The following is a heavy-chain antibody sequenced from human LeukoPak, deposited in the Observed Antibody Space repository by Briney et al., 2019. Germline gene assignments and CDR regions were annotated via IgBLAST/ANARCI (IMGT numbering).Heavy chain of an antibody. CDR3: ARLGHSSGWYPHVDY. CDR1: GGSIISDGYY. CDR2: TYYSGST. J-gene: IGHJ4*02. V-gene: IGHV4-61*08. D-gene: IGHD6-19*01. Sequence: SETLSLTCTVSGGSIISDGYYWTWIRQLPGKGLEWIGYTYYSGSTNYNPSLKSRVTISVDTSKNQFSLKLSSVTAADTAVYYCARLGHSSGWYPHVDYWGQGTLVTVSS.